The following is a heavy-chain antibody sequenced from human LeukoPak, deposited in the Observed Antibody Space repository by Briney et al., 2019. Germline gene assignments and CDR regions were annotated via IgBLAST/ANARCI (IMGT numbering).Heavy chain of an antibody. CDR3: ARGSTLDY. J-gene: IGHJ4*02. CDR1: GYTFIDYY. D-gene: IGHD5/OR15-5a*01. Sequence: ASVKVSCKASGYTFIDYYMYWVRQAPGQGPEWMGWISPNSGGTKYAQKFQGRVTMTRDTSITTVYMELSRLKSDDTAAYYCARGSTLDYWGQGTLVTVSS. V-gene: IGHV1-2*02. CDR2: ISPNSGGT.